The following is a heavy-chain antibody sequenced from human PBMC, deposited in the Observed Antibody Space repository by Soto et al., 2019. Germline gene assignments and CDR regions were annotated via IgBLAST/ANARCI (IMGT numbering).Heavy chain of an antibody. D-gene: IGHD6-19*01. Sequence: PSETLSLTCTVSGGSISSYYWSWIRQPPGKGLEWIGYIYYSGSTNYNPSLKSRVTTSVDTSKNHFSLKLSSVTAADTAVYYCARRGSYYYYMDVWGKGTTVTVSS. CDR1: GGSISSYY. CDR3: ARRGSYYYYMDV. CDR2: IYYSGST. J-gene: IGHJ6*03. V-gene: IGHV4-59*08.